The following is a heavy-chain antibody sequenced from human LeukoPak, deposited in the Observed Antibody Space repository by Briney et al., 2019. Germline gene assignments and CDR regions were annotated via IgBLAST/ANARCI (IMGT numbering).Heavy chain of an antibody. CDR1: GFTVSSNY. D-gene: IGHD3-10*01. V-gene: IGHV3-23*01. Sequence: GGSLRLSCAASGFTVSSNYMSWVRRAPGKGLEWVSAISGSGGSTYYADSVKGRFTISRDNSKNTLYLQMNSLRAEDTAVFYCARNTITGYYYGMDVWGQGTTVTVSS. J-gene: IGHJ6*02. CDR2: ISGSGGST. CDR3: ARNTITGYYYGMDV.